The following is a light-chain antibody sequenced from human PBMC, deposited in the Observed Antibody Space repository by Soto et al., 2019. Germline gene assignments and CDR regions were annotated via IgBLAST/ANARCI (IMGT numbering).Light chain of an antibody. Sequence: EIVLTQSPGNLSLSPGERATLSCRASQTITSDYLAWYKQKPGQAPGLLIYGASSRATGIPDRFSGRGSGTDFTLTVSSLEPEDFAVFYCHQYGTSPWTFGQGTKVEIK. CDR3: HQYGTSPWT. CDR2: GAS. J-gene: IGKJ1*01. V-gene: IGKV3-20*01. CDR1: QTITSDY.